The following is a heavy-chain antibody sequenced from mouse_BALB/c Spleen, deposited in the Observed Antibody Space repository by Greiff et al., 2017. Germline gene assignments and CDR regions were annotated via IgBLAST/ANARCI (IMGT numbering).Heavy chain of an antibody. D-gene: IGHD2-10*02. Sequence: EVMLVESGGGLVKPGGSLKLSCAASGFTFSSYAMSWVRQTPEKRLEWVATISSGGSYTYYPDSVKGRFTISRDNAKNTLYLQMSSLRSEDTAMYYCARRGAYGNYFDYWGQGTTLTVSS. CDR1: GFTFSSYA. J-gene: IGHJ2*01. CDR3: ARRGAYGNYFDY. CDR2: ISSGGSYT. V-gene: IGHV5-9-1*01.